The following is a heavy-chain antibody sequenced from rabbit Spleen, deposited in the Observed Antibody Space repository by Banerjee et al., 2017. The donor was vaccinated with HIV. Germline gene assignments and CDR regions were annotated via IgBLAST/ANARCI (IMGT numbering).Heavy chain of an antibody. CDR2: IYTGDGNT. D-gene: IGHD8-1*01. Sequence: QSLEESGGDLVKPGASLTLTCTASGFSFSNSYWMSWVRQAPGKGLEWIGCIYTGDGNTYYASWAQGRFTISKTSSTTVTLQMTSLTAADTATYFCARDTGSSFSSYGMDLWGPGSLVTVS. CDR1: GFSFSNSYW. J-gene: IGHJ6*01. V-gene: IGHV1S40*01. CDR3: ARDTGSSFSSYGMDL.